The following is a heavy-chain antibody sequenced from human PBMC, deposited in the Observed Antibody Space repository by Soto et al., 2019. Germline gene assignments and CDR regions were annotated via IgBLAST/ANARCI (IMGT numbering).Heavy chain of an antibody. Sequence: GGSLRLSCAASGFIFSSYAMSWVRQAPGKGLEWVSAISGSGGSTYYADSVKGRFTISRDNSKNTLYLQMNSLRAEDTAVYYCANAYCSGGSCYTEDNYYYYMDVWGKGTTVTSP. CDR2: ISGSGGST. J-gene: IGHJ6*03. CDR3: ANAYCSGGSCYTEDNYYYYMDV. D-gene: IGHD2-15*01. CDR1: GFIFSSYA. V-gene: IGHV3-23*01.